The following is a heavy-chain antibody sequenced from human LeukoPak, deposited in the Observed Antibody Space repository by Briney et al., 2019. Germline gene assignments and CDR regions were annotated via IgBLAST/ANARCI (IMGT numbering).Heavy chain of an antibody. CDR1: SGSISTSNYY. V-gene: IGHV4-39*07. J-gene: IGHJ4*02. CDR2: IYHSGST. D-gene: IGHD4-11*01. Sequence: SETLSLTCTVSSGSISTSNYYWGWVRQPPGKGLEWIGSIYHSGSTYYNPSLKSRVTISVDTSKNQFSLKLSSVTAADTAVYYCARDYSNYWGQGTLVTVSS. CDR3: ARDYSNY.